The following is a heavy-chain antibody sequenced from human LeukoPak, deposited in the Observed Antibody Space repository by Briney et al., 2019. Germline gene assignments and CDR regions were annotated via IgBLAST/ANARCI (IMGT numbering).Heavy chain of an antibody. D-gene: IGHD6-13*01. V-gene: IGHV4-4*07. J-gene: IGHJ6*03. CDR1: GGSISSYY. CDR3: ARTTEAHSWRTRYYDYYMDV. Sequence: SETLSLTCTVSGGSISSYYWSWIRQPAGKGLEWIGRIYTSGSTNYNPSLKSRVTISVDTSKNQFSLKLSSVTAADTAVYYCARTTEAHSWRTRYYDYYMDVWGEGTTVTVSS. CDR2: IYTSGST.